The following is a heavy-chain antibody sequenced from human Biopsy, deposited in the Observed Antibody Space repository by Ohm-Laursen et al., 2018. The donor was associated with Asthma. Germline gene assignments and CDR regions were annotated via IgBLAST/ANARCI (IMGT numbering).Heavy chain of an antibody. V-gene: IGHV4-39*01. CDR1: GASITSSAYY. CDR3: VRGSSSWHHGPFHYYYGLDV. CDR2: MYYGETT. D-gene: IGHD6-13*01. Sequence: SETLSLTCPVSGASITSSAYYWGWIRQPPGKGLEWIGSMYYGETTYYSPSLKSRVTISVDTSKNQFSLILSFVTAADTAVYYCVRGSSSWHHGPFHYYYGLDVWGQGTTATVSS. J-gene: IGHJ6*02.